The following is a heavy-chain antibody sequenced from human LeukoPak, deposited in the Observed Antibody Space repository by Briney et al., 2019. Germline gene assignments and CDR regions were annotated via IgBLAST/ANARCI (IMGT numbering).Heavy chain of an antibody. V-gene: IGHV3-30*04. CDR2: ISYDGSNK. J-gene: IGHJ4*02. D-gene: IGHD2-2*01. CDR3: ARSGDVADIVVVPAAAEFDY. CDR1: GFTFSSYA. Sequence: GGSLRLSCAASGFTFSSYAMHWVRQAPGKGLEWVADISYDGSNKYYTDSVKGRFTISRDNSKNTLYLQMNSLRAEDTAVYYCARSGDVADIVVVPAAAEFDYWGQGTLVTVSS.